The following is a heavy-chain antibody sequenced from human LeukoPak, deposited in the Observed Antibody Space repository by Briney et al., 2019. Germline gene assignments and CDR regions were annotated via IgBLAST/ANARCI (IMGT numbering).Heavy chain of an antibody. CDR3: ARSPAYCSSTSCYRLFWFDP. V-gene: IGHV4-59*01. Sequence: SETLSLTCTVSGGSISSYYWSWIRQPPGKGLEWIGYIYYSGSTNYNPSLKSRVTISVDTSKNQFSLKLSSVTAADTAVYYCARSPAYCSSTSCYRLFWFDPWGQGTLVTVSS. J-gene: IGHJ5*02. CDR2: IYYSGST. CDR1: GGSISSYY. D-gene: IGHD2-2*02.